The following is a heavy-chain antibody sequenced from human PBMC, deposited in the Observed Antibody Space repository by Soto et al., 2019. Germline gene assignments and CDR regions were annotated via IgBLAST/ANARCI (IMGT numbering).Heavy chain of an antibody. J-gene: IGHJ4*02. CDR3: ARIYRLNYQGYFDF. CDR1: GGSISRGYSY. D-gene: IGHD1-7*01. CDR2: IYSSGST. V-gene: IGHV4-31*03. Sequence: PSETLSLTCTVSGGSISRGYSYWSWIRQHPGGGLEWIGYIYSSGSTSYNPPLRSRVAISVDTSENQFSLNLNSVTAADTAVYYCARIYRLNYQGYFDFWGRGILVTVSS.